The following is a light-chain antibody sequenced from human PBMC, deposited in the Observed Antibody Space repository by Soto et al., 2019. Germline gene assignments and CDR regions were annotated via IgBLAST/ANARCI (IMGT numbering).Light chain of an antibody. J-gene: IGKJ1*01. CDR3: QQYNDYSKT. Sequence: IQMTQSPSTLPASVGDRVTITCRASQSISSWLAWYQQNPGKAPKLLIYKASSLGSGVPSRFSGSGSGTEFTLTISSLQPDDFATYYCQQYNDYSKTFGQGTKVDI. V-gene: IGKV1-5*03. CDR2: KAS. CDR1: QSISSW.